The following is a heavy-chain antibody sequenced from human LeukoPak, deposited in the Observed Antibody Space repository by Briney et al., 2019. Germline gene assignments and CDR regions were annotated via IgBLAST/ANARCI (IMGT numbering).Heavy chain of an antibody. D-gene: IGHD3-22*01. CDR1: GYTFTSYD. V-gene: IGHV1-8*01. CDR2: MNPNSGNT. CDR3: ARGPWLEGYYDSSGYSVDY. Sequence: GASVKVSCKASGYTFTSYDINWVRQATGQGLERMGWMNPNSGNTGYAQKFQGRVTMTRNTFISTAYMELSSLRSEDTAVYYCARGPWLEGYYDSSGYSVDYWGQGTLVTVSS. J-gene: IGHJ4*02.